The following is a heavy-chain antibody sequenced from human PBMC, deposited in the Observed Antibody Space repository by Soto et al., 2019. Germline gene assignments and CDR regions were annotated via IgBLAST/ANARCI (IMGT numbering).Heavy chain of an antibody. CDR1: GGSISSGGYY. Sequence: SETLSLTCTVSGGSISSGGYYWSWIRQHPGKGLEWIGYIYYSGSTYYNPSLKSRVTISVDTSKNQFSLKLSSVTAADTAVYYCARGGDYAWGSYRYRGDYFDYWGQGTLVTVSS. CDR3: ARGGDYAWGSYRYRGDYFDY. D-gene: IGHD3-16*02. CDR2: IYYSGST. V-gene: IGHV4-31*03. J-gene: IGHJ4*02.